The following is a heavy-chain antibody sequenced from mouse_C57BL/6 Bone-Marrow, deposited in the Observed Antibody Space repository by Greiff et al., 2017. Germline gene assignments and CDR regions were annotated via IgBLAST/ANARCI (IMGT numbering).Heavy chain of an antibody. V-gene: IGHV5-12*01. J-gene: IGHJ2*01. CDR2: ISNGGGST. D-gene: IGHD1-1*01. CDR3: ARQMGGSSYVGPFDY. Sequence: DVKLVESGGGLVQPGGSLKLSCAASGFTFSDYYMYWVRQTPEKRLEWVAYISNGGGSTYYPDTVKGRFTISRDNAKNTLYLQMSRLKSEDTAMYYCARQMGGSSYVGPFDYWGQGTTLTVSS. CDR1: GFTFSDYY.